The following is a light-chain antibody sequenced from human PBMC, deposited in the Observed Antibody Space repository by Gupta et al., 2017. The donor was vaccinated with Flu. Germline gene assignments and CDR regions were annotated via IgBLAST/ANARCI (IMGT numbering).Light chain of an antibody. CDR2: GAS. V-gene: IGKV3-15*01. CDR3: QQYNRWPQT. Sequence: ETVMTQTPATLSVSPGERATLSCRASQSVSSSLAWYQQKPGQAPRLLIYGASTRATAAPDRFSGSGSGTEFTLTISSLQSEDFALYYCQQYNRWPQTFGQGTSLQIK. CDR1: QSVSSS. J-gene: IGKJ2*01.